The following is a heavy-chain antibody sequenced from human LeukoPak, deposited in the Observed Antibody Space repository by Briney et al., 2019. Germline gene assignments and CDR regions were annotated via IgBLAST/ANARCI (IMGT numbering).Heavy chain of an antibody. CDR3: ASGGRNYYYYMDV. J-gene: IGHJ6*03. D-gene: IGHD3-16*01. CDR2: IYPDDSDT. Sequence: RGESLKISCKCSGYSFTTYWIAWVRQMPGKGLEWMGIIYPDDSDTRYSPSFQGQVTISADKSISTAYLQWTSLKASDTAMYYCASGGRNYYYYMDVWGKGTTVTVSS. V-gene: IGHV5-51*01. CDR1: GYSFTTYW.